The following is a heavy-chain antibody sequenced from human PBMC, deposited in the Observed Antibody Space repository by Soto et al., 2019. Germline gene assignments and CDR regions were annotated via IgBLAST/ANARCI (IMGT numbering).Heavy chain of an antibody. D-gene: IGHD2-21*02. CDR1: GGSISSGGYY. CDR2: IYYSGST. V-gene: IGHV4-31*03. J-gene: IGHJ3*02. Sequence: QVQLQESGPGLVKPLQTLSLTCTVSGGSISSGGYYWSWIRQHPGKGLEWIGYIYYSGSTYYNPSLKSRVTISVDTSKNQFYLKLSFVTAADTAVYYCASWPGGDCGGDCYSSSHDAFDIWGQGTMVTVSS. CDR3: ASWPGGDCGGDCYSSSHDAFDI.